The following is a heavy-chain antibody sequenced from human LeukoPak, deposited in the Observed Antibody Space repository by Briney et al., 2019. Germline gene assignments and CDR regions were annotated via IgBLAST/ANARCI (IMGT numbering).Heavy chain of an antibody. CDR2: VYYSGGT. CDR1: DDSMSSYY. Sequence: SETLSLTCTVSDDSMSSYYWNWIRQPPGKGLEWIGYVYYSGGTNYNPSLKGRVTISLDTSKNQFSLKLSSVTTADTAVYYCARRANTAPPYYFDYWGQGTLVTVSS. V-gene: IGHV4-59*01. D-gene: IGHD5-18*01. CDR3: ARRANTAPPYYFDY. J-gene: IGHJ4*02.